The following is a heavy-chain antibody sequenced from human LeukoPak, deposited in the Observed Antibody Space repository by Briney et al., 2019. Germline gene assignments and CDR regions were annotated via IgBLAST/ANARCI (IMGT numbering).Heavy chain of an antibody. Sequence: SETLSLTCTVSGGSISNKYWSWIRQPPGKGLEWIGYIYYSGSTNYNPSLKSRVTISVDTSKNQFSLKLSSVTAADTAVYYCARHQRGNSDAFDIWGQGTIVTVSS. CDR1: GGSISNKY. CDR3: ARHQRGNSDAFDI. J-gene: IGHJ3*02. V-gene: IGHV4-59*01. CDR2: IYYSGST. D-gene: IGHD4-23*01.